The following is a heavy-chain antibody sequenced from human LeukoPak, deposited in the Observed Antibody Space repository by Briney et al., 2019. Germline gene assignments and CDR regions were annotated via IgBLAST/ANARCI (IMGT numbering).Heavy chain of an antibody. V-gene: IGHV1-18*01. CDR1: GYTFSNSG. D-gene: IGHD1-26*01. Sequence: GASVKVSCKASGYTFSNSGISWVRQPPGQGLEWMGWISTYSGTTNYAHNLQGRLTMTTDTSTSTAYMELRNLKSDDTAVYYCARSGGYYFYMDVWGKGTTVTVSS. CDR3: ARSGGYYFYMDV. CDR2: ISTYSGTT. J-gene: IGHJ6*03.